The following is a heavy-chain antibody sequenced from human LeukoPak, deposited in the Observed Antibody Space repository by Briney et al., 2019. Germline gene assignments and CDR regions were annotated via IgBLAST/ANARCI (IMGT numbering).Heavy chain of an antibody. CDR2: ISGGGERT. Sequence: GGSLRLSXAASGIVFSNTAMNWARQSPGRGLEWVSAISGGGERTFYADSVKGRFTISRDNSKNMVHLQMNSLRADDTAIYYCGKDVGQYSSGPEFDPRGQGALVTVSS. CDR1: GIVFSNTA. V-gene: IGHV3-23*01. D-gene: IGHD6-19*01. J-gene: IGHJ5*02. CDR3: GKDVGQYSSGPEFDP.